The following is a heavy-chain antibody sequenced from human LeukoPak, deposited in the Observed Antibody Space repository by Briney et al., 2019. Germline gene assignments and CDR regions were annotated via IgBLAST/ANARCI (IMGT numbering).Heavy chain of an antibody. J-gene: IGHJ5*02. V-gene: IGHV3-30*03. CDR1: GFTFSSYG. CDR3: ARDWYSSSWTAGLFDP. CDR2: ISYDGSNK. D-gene: IGHD6-13*01. Sequence: PGRSLRLSCAASGFTFSSYGMHWVRQAPGKGLEWVAVISYDGSNKYYADSVKGRFTISRDNSKNTLYLQMNSLRAEDTAVYYCARDWYSSSWTAGLFDPWGQGTLVTVSS.